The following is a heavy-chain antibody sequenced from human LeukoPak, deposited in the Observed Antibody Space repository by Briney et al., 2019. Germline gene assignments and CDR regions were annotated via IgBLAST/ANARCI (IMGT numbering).Heavy chain of an antibody. CDR2: TSESGGST. J-gene: IGHJ5*02. CDR3: ANCRSGYYYSCWFDP. Sequence: PGGSLRLSCAASGFTFSDYYMSWIRQAPGKGLEWVSVTSESGGSTYYADSVKGRFTISRDNSKNTLYLQMNSLRAEDTAVYYCANCRSGYYYSCWFDPWGQGTLVTVSS. D-gene: IGHD3-22*01. CDR1: GFTFSDYY. V-gene: IGHV3-23*01.